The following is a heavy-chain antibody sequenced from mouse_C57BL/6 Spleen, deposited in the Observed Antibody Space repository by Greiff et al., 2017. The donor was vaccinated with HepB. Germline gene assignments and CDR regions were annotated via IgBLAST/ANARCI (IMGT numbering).Heavy chain of an antibody. V-gene: IGHV5-6*01. CDR2: ISSGGSYT. D-gene: IGHD2-2*01. CDR3: ARRNGYDSYYYAMDY. CDR1: GFTFSSYG. J-gene: IGHJ4*01. Sequence: EVHLVESGGDLVKPGGSLKLSCAASGFTFSSYGMSWVRQTPDKRLEWVATISSGGSYTYYPDSVKGRFTISRDNAKNTLYLQMSSLKSEDTAMYYCARRNGYDSYYYAMDYWGQGTSVTVSS.